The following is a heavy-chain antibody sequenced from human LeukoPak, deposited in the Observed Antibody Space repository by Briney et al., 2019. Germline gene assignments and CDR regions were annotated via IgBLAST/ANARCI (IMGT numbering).Heavy chain of an antibody. J-gene: IGHJ4*02. CDR2: LDYSGST. D-gene: IGHD3-16*01. CDR3: ARSQDYYEFDY. Sequence: PSETLSLTCTVSGGSISSSSYYWGWIRQPPGKGLEWIGSLDYSGSTYYNPFLQSRVTRSVDTSKNQCSLRLSSVTAADTAVYYCARSQDYYEFDYWGQGSLVTVSS. V-gene: IGHV4-39*01. CDR1: GGSISSSSYY.